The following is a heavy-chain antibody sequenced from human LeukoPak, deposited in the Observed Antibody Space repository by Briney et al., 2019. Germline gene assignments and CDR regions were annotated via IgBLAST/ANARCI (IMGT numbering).Heavy chain of an antibody. CDR2: ISYDGSNK. CDR1: GFTFSSYA. V-gene: IGHV3-30-3*01. CDR3: ARNFDSVTSAFAY. J-gene: IGHJ4*02. Sequence: GGSLRLSCAASGFTFSSYAMHWVRQAPGKGLEWVAVISYDGSNKYYADSVKGRFTISRDNSKNTLYLQVNSLRAEDTAVYYCARNFDSVTSAFAYWGQGSLVTVSS. D-gene: IGHD3-16*01.